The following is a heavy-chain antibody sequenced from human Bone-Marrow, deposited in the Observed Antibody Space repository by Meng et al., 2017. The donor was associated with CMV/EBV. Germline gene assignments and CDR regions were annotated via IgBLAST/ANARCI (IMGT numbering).Heavy chain of an antibody. CDR2: INHSGGT. J-gene: IGHJ5*02. V-gene: IGHV4-34*01. CDR3: ARGATRNWFDP. D-gene: IGHD4-11*01. CDR1: GGSFSGYY. Sequence: SETLSLTCAVYGGSFSGYYWSWIRQPPGKGLEWIGEINHSGGTNYNPSLKSRVTISVDTSKNQFSLKLSSVTAADTAVYYCARGATRNWFDPWGQGTLVTVSS.